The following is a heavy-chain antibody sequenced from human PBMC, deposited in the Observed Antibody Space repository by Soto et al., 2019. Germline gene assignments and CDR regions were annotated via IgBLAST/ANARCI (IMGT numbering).Heavy chain of an antibody. CDR3: ARNGTYDRSLSQYSGMDV. Sequence: QVQLVQSGAEVKEPGSSVRVSCKASGGTFANFIMNWVRQTPGQGLEWMGGIVPMFGTPTYAEKFKGRLAISATGSTSTVYMELTSLRSDDTAVYYCARNGTYDRSLSQYSGMDVWGQGTTVTVS. CDR2: IVPMFGTP. V-gene: IGHV1-69*01. CDR1: GGTFANFI. J-gene: IGHJ6*02. D-gene: IGHD3-22*01.